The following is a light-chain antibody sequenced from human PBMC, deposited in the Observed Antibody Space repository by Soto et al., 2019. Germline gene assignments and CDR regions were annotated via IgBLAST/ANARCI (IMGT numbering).Light chain of an antibody. CDR1: QSVSNN. CDR2: GAS. Sequence: EIVMTQSPATLSVSPGETATLSCRASQSVSNNVAWYQQKPGQAPRLLILGASTRATGIQARFSGSGSGTDFTLTIGRLEPEDFAVYYCKQYGTLPITFGQGTRLEIK. J-gene: IGKJ5*01. V-gene: IGKV3-15*01. CDR3: KQYGTLPIT.